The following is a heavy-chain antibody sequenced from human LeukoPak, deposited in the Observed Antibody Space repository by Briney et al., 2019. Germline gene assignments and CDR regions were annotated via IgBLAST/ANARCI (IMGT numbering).Heavy chain of an antibody. V-gene: IGHV3-21*01. D-gene: IGHD2-2*01. Sequence: GGSLRLSCAASGVTFSSFTMSWVRQAPGKGLEWVSSISSDIGYIYDADSVKRPFTISRDNAKNSLYLQMDSLRAEDTAVYYCARGDCITTRCYLPNWFDPWGQGTLVTVSS. CDR3: ARGDCITTRCYLPNWFDP. J-gene: IGHJ5*02. CDR2: ISSDIGYI. CDR1: GVTFSSFT.